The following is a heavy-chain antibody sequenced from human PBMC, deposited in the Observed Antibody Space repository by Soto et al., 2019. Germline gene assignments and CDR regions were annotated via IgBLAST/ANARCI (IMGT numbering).Heavy chain of an antibody. CDR3: ARDALGYCSSTSGYVDEYYYYYMDV. V-gene: IGHV3-21*01. CDR1: GFTFSSYS. D-gene: IGHD2-2*01. CDR2: ISSRSSYI. J-gene: IGHJ6*03. Sequence: EVQLVESGGGLVKPGGSLRLSCAASGFTFSSYSMNWVRPAPGKGLEWVSSISSRSSYIYYADSVRGRFTISTDKATNTLDLPMNSLRAEDTAVYSGARDALGYCSSTSGYVDEYYYYYMDVWGKGTTVTVSS.